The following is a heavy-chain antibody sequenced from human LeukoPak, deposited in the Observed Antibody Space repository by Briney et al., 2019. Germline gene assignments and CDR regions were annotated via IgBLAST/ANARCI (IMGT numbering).Heavy chain of an antibody. D-gene: IGHD3-9*01. J-gene: IGHJ4*02. CDR2: ISAYNGNT. CDR1: GYTFTSYG. CDR3: ARDGYYDILTGYSYFDY. Sequence: GSVKVSCRASGYTFTSYGISWVRQAPGQGLEWMGWISAYNGNTNYAQKLQGRVTMTTDTSTSTAYMELRSLRSDDTAVYYCARDGYYDILTGYSYFDYWGQGTLVTVSS. V-gene: IGHV1-18*01.